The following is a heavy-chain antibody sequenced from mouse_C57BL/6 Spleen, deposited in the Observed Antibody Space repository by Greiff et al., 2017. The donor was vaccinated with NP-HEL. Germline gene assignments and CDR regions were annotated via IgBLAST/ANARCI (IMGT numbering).Heavy chain of an antibody. CDR2: INPGSGGT. J-gene: IGHJ4*01. CDR1: GYAFTNYL. D-gene: IGHD2-3*01. V-gene: IGHV1-54*01. CDR3: ARRADDGYYLNYAMDY. Sequence: VQLQQSGAELVRPGTSVKVSCKASGYAFTNYLIEWVKQRPGQGLEWIGVINPGSGGTNYNEKFKGKATLTADKSSSTAYMQLSSLTSEDSAVYFCARRADDGYYLNYAMDYWGQGTSVTVSS.